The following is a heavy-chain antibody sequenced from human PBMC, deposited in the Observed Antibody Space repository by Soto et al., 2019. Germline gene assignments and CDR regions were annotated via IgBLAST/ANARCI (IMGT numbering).Heavy chain of an antibody. J-gene: IGHJ5*02. V-gene: IGHV1-18*01. D-gene: IGHD3-10*01. CDR2: IATYNSNR. CDR3: ARVLRGVVNWFDP. CDR1: GDTFTNFG. Sequence: HLVQSGPEVKKPGASVTVSCKTSGDTFTNFGLSWVRQAPGQGLEWMGWIATYNSNRNYAQKFQGRLTLTTDTLTSTAYMELKSMGYDDTAVYYCARVLRGVVNWFDPWGQGTLVTVSS.